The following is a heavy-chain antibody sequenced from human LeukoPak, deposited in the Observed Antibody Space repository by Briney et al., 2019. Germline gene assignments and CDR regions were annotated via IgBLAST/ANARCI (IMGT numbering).Heavy chain of an antibody. J-gene: IGHJ5*02. V-gene: IGHV4-39*07. CDR2: IYYSGST. CDR1: GGSITNSIYY. Sequence: PSETLSLTCSVSGGSITNSIYYWGWIRQPPGRGLEWIGSIYYSGSTYYNPSLKSRVTISVDTSKNQFSLKLSSVTAADTAVYYCARGVDSNWFDPWGQGTLVTVSS. D-gene: IGHD3-3*01. CDR3: ARGVDSNWFDP.